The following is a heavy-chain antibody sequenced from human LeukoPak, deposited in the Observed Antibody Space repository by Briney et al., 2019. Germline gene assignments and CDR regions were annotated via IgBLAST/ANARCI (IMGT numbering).Heavy chain of an antibody. CDR3: ARGNDSSGYYSEDY. CDR2: IYYSGST. V-gene: IGHV4-30-4*08. J-gene: IGHJ4*02. CDR1: GGSISSYY. D-gene: IGHD3-22*01. Sequence: PSETLSLTCTVSGGSISSYYWSWIRQPPGKGLEWIGYIYYSGSTYYNPSLKSRVTISVDTSKNQFSLKLSSVTAADTAVYYCARGNDSSGYYSEDYWGQGTLVTVSS.